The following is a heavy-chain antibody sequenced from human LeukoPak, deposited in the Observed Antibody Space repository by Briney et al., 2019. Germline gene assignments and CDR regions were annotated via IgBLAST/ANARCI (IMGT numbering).Heavy chain of an antibody. CDR3: ARDNVVGATGAFDI. CDR1: GYTFTGYY. V-gene: IGHV1-2*02. D-gene: IGHD1-26*01. J-gene: IGHJ3*02. Sequence: ASVKVSCKASGYTFTGYYMHWVRQAPGQGLEWMGWINPNSGGTNYAQKFQGRVTMTRDTSISTAYMELSRLKSDDTAVYYCARDNVVGATGAFDIWGQGTMVTVSS. CDR2: INPNSGGT.